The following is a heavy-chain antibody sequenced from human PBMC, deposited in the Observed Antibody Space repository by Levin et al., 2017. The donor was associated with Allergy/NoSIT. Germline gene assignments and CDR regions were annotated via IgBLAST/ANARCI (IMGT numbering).Heavy chain of an antibody. D-gene: IGHD3-9*01. V-gene: IGHV4-59*01. CDR1: GGSISSYY. J-gene: IGHJ6*02. CDR3: ARGGYDILTGYYPLYYYDGMDV. Sequence: SETLSLTCTVSGGSISSYYWSWIRQPPGKGLEWIGYIYYSGSTNYNPSLKSRVTISVDTSKNQFSLKLSSVTAADTAVYYCARGGYDILTGYYPLYYYDGMDVWGQGTTVTVSS. CDR2: IYYSGST.